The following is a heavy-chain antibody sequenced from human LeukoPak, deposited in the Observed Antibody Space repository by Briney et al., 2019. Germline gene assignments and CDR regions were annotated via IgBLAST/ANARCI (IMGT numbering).Heavy chain of an antibody. V-gene: IGHV4-59*12. J-gene: IGHJ4*02. D-gene: IGHD5-24*01. CDR1: GGSISSDY. Sequence: SETLSLTCTVSGGSISSDYWSWVRQPPGQGLEWSGYIYYSGTTNYNPSLKSRVTISVDPSKNQFSLKLTSVTAADTAVYYCARGGKWLQIDYWGQGTLVTVSS. CDR2: IYYSGTT. CDR3: ARGGKWLQIDY.